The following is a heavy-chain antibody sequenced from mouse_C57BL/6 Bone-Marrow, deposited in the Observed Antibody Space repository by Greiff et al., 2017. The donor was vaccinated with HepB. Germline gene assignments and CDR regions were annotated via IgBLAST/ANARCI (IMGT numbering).Heavy chain of an antibody. CDR3: AGGTMGGSSYWYFDV. D-gene: IGHD1-1*02. CDR2: ISDGGSYT. CDR1: GFTFSSYA. Sequence: DVKLVESGGGLVKPGGSLKLSCAASGFTFSSYAMSWVRQTPEKRLEWVATISDGGSYTYYPDNVKGRFTISRDNAKNNLYLQMSHLKSEDTAMYYCAGGTMGGSSYWYFDVWGTGTTVTVSS. J-gene: IGHJ1*03. V-gene: IGHV5-4*03.